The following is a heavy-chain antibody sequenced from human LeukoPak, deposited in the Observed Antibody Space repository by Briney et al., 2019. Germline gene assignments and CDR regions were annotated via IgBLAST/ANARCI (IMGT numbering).Heavy chain of an antibody. CDR2: IIPIFGTA. D-gene: IGHD5-24*01. CDR1: GGTFSSYA. J-gene: IGHJ4*02. CDR3: ARDRGAMATAPLDY. Sequence: ASVKVSCKASGGTFSSYAISWVRQAPGQGLEWMGGIIPIFGTANYAQKFQGRVTITADESTSTAYMELSSLRSEDTAVYYCARDRGAMATAPLDYWGQGTLVTVSS. V-gene: IGHV1-69*13.